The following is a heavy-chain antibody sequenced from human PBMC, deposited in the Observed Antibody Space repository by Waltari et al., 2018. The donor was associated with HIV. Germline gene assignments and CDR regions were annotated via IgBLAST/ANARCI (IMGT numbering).Heavy chain of an antibody. CDR1: GFTFNRNW. CDR2: IKEDGSEI. D-gene: IGHD4-4*01. V-gene: IGHV3-7*01. J-gene: IGHJ5*02. Sequence: LVESGGGLVQPGGSLRLSCAASGFTFNRNWMNWVRQAPGKGLEWVGNIKEDGSEIYYVDSVPGRFTISRDNTKNSVYLQVNSLRVDDTAVYYCARLQWATQTVDHWGQGTLVTVSS. CDR3: ARLQWATQTVDH.